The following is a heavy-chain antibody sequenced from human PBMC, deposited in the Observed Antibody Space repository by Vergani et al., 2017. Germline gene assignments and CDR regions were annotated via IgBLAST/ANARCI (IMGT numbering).Heavy chain of an antibody. CDR1: GFTFSSYD. V-gene: IGHV3-13*01. J-gene: IGHJ5*02. D-gene: IGHD4-17*01. Sequence: EVQLVESGGGLVQPGGSLRLSCAASGFTFSSYDMHWVRQATGKGLEWVSAIGTAGDTYYPGSVKGRFTISRENAKNSLYLQMNSLRAGDTAVYYCARGGYGDYGFDPWGQGTLVTVSS. CDR3: ARGGYGDYGFDP. CDR2: IGTAGDT.